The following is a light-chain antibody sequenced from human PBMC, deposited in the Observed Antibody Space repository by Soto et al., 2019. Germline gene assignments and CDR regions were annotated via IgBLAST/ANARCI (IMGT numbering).Light chain of an antibody. CDR3: QQLNSYTWT. J-gene: IGKJ1*01. CDR1: QGISSY. Sequence: DIQLTQSPSFLSASVGDRVTITCRASQGISSYLAWCQQKPGKAPKLLIYAASTLQSGVPSRFSGSGSGTEFTLTISSLQPEDFATYYCQQLNSYTWTFGQGTKVEIK. V-gene: IGKV1-9*01. CDR2: AAS.